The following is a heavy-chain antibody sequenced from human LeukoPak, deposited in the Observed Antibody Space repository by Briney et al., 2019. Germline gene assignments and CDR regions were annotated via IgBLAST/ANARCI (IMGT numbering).Heavy chain of an antibody. Sequence: GGSLRLSCAASGFTFSSYSMNWVRQAPGKGLEWVAVISYDGSNKYYADSVKGRFTISRDNSKNTLYLQMNSLRAEDTAVYYCARDRIAVAGLPHDYWGQGTLVTVSS. J-gene: IGHJ4*02. CDR1: GFTFSSYS. V-gene: IGHV3-30*03. D-gene: IGHD6-19*01. CDR3: ARDRIAVAGLPHDY. CDR2: ISYDGSNK.